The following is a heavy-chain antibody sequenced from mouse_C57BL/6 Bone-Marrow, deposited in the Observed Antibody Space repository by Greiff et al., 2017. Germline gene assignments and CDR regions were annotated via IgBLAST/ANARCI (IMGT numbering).Heavy chain of an antibody. CDR1: GYTFTTYP. CDR2: FHPYNDDT. CDR3: SRGGNYGGYYFDY. Sequence: SGAELVKPGASVKMSCKASGYTFTTYPIEWMKQNHGKSLEWIGNFHPYNDDTKYNEKFKGKATLTVEKSSSTVYLQLSRLTSDDSAVYYCSRGGNYGGYYFDYWGQGTTLTVSS. V-gene: IGHV1-47*01. D-gene: IGHD2-1*01. J-gene: IGHJ2*01.